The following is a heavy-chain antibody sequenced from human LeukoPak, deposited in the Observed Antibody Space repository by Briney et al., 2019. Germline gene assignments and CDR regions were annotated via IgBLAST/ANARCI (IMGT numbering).Heavy chain of an antibody. CDR1: GYTFTGYY. V-gene: IGHV1-2*02. J-gene: IGHJ6*03. D-gene: IGHD3-10*01. CDR3: ARDGDGSGSYYNYYYMDV. CDR2: INPNSGDT. Sequence: AASVKVSCKASGYTFTGYYMHWVRQAPGQGLEWMGWINPNSGDTNYAQKFQGRVTMTRDTSISTAYMELTRLRSDDTAVDYCARDGDGSGSYYNYYYMDVWGKGTTVTVSS.